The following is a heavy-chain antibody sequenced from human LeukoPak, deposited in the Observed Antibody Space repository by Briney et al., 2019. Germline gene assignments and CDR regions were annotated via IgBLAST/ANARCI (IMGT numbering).Heavy chain of an antibody. CDR3: ARAVATIRQYFDY. Sequence: GGSLRLSCAGSGFALKSYSLSWVRQAPGKGLEWVSSISSTSAYIYYADSVKGRFTISRDNVDNVVYLQMNSLGAEDTAVYYCARAVATIRQYFDYWGQGTLVTVSS. V-gene: IGHV3-21*01. CDR1: GFALKSYS. CDR2: ISSTSAYI. D-gene: IGHD5-24*01. J-gene: IGHJ4*02.